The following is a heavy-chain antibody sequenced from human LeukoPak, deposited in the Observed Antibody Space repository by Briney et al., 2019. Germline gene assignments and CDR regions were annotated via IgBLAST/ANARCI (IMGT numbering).Heavy chain of an antibody. CDR3: AREAKGAAFDI. Sequence: EASVKVSCKASGYTFTGYYMHWVRQAPGQGLEWMGWINPNSGGTNYAQKFQGRVAMTRDTSISTAYMELSRLRSDDTAVYYCAREAKGAAFDIWGQGTMVTVSS. CDR1: GYTFTGYY. V-gene: IGHV1-2*02. J-gene: IGHJ3*02. CDR2: INPNSGGT.